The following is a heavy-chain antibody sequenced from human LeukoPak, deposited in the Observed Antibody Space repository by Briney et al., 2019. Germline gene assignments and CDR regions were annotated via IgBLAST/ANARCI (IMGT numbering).Heavy chain of an antibody. J-gene: IGHJ4*02. CDR2: ISANNGDT. V-gene: IGHV1-18*04. CDR1: GFTFTSYG. CDR3: ARKGMGSALDF. D-gene: IGHD3-10*01. Sequence: ASVKVSCKTSGFTFTSYGISWMRQAPGPGLEWMAWISANNGDTHYAQRLQGRVTLTTDTSTGTAYMEVRSLRSDHTAVYYCARKGMGSALDFWGQGTLVTVSS.